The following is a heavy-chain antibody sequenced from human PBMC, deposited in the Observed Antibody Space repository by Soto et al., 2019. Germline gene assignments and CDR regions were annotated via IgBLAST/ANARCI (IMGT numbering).Heavy chain of an antibody. CDR2: IYYSGST. CDR1: GASISGYY. J-gene: IGHJ4*02. Sequence: PSETLSLTCTVSGASISGYYWSWIRQPPGKGLEWVGYIYYSGSTSYNPSLRSRLTISVDTSKNQFSLRLTSVTAADTAVYYCAREDSSGYKLFDDWGQGTRVTVAS. CDR3: AREDSSGYKLFDD. V-gene: IGHV4-59*01. D-gene: IGHD3-22*01.